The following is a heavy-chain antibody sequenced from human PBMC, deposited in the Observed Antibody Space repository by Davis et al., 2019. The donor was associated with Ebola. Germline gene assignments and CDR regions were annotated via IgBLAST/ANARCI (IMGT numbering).Heavy chain of an antibody. CDR1: GFTFSGSA. D-gene: IGHD1-26*01. Sequence: GGSLRLSCAASGFTFSGSAMHWVRQASGKGLEWVGRIRSKANSYATAYAASVKSRFTISRDDSKNTAYLQMNSLKTEDTAVYYCTRGGSYSTQEDYWGQGTLVTVSS. J-gene: IGHJ4*02. V-gene: IGHV3-73*01. CDR3: TRGGSYSTQEDY. CDR2: IRSKANSYAT.